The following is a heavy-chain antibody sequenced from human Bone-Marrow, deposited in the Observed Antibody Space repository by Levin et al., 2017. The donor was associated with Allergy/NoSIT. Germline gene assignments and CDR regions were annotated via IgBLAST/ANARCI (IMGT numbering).Heavy chain of an antibody. CDR3: ARERPEGIAVAGEVLYFDY. V-gene: IGHV4-61*01. D-gene: IGHD6-19*01. J-gene: IGHJ4*02. CDR1: GGSVSSGSYY. CDR2: IYYSGST. Sequence: SQTLSLTCTVSGGSVSSGSYYWSWIRQPPGKGLEWIGYIYYSGSTNYNPSLKSRVTISVDTSKNQFSLKLSSVTAADTAVYYCARERPEGIAVAGEVLYFDYWGQGTLVTVSS.